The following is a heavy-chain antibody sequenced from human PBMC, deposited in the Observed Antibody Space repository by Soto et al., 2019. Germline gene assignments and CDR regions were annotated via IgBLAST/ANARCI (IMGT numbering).Heavy chain of an antibody. V-gene: IGHV3-23*01. J-gene: IGHJ4*02. CDR1: GFTFSDYA. CDR3: AKYMVQSATRVFDY. CDR2: IAGRGDGI. D-gene: IGHD2-8*01. Sequence: EVQLLESGGDLVQPGDSLTLSCGASGFTFSDYAMTWVRQAPGKGLGGVPVIAGRGDGIEYADSVKGRFTVSRDNSRDTLYLRMNSLRAEDTATYYCAKYMVQSATRVFDYWGQGALVSVSS.